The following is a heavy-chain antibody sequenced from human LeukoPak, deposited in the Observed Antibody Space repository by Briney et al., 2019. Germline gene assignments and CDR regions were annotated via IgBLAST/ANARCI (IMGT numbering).Heavy chain of an antibody. V-gene: IGHV3-64*01. CDR1: GSTFSSYP. CDR2: ISSNGGST. Sequence: GGSLRLSCAASGSTFSSYPMHWVRQAPGKGLEYVSGISSNGGSTHYANSVKGRFTISRDNSKNTLHLQMGSLRAEDMAVYYCARFSGSGGSYDFDYWGQGTVVTVSS. D-gene: IGHD6-19*01. CDR3: ARFSGSGGSYDFDY. J-gene: IGHJ4*02.